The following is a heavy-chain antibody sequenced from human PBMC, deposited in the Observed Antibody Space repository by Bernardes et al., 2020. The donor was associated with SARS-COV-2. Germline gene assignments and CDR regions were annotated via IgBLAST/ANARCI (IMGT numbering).Heavy chain of an antibody. CDR3: VRADCTSSRCHRGDYDL. CDR2: IDSGGTTT. D-gene: IGHD2-2*01. J-gene: IGHJ3*01. V-gene: IGHV3-74*01. Sequence: GGSLRLSCAASGFTFSGYCMHWVRQAPGKGLVWVSCIDSGGTTTYYADSVKGRFTISRDNTKNTLYLQMSRLRAEDTAVYYCVRADCTSSRCHRGDYDLWGNGTMVTVS. CDR1: GFTFSGYC.